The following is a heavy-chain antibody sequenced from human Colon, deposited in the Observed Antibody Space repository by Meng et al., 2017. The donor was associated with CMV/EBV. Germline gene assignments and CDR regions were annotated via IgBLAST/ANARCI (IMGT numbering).Heavy chain of an antibody. J-gene: IGHJ4*02. CDR1: GFNFSNSA. CDR2: IWFDGSSK. D-gene: IGHD2-21*02. CDR3: VKTGTAWQFDF. Sequence: QVYLVESGCGVVELGGSLRLVCEASGFNFSNSAMHWVRPAPGKGREWVAFIWFDGSSKDYEDSVKGRFTIARDNCMNRLYLQVNSLRSEDTAVYYCVKTGTAWQFDFWGQGTLVTVSS. V-gene: IGHV3-30*02.